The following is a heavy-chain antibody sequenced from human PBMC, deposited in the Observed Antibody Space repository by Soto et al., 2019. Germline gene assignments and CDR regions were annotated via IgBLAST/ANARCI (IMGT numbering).Heavy chain of an antibody. CDR1: GLTFSSYW. CDR3: ASAYYYDSSGYSPGGY. Sequence: GGSLRLSCAASGLTFSSYWMSWVRQAPGKGLEWVANIKQDGSQKYYVDSVKGRFTISRDNAKNSLYLQMNSLRVEDTAVYYCASAYYYDSSGYSPGGYWGQGTLVTVS. V-gene: IGHV3-7*01. J-gene: IGHJ4*02. D-gene: IGHD3-22*01. CDR2: IKQDGSQK.